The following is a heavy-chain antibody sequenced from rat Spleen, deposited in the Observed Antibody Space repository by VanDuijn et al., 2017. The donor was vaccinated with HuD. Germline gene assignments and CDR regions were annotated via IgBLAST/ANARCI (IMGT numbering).Heavy chain of an antibody. CDR3: TRDPSRFGVDWFAY. CDR2: IWGNGNT. Sequence: QVQLKESGPGLVQPSQTLSLTCTVSGFSLSNYGVLWVRQPPGKGLEWMGLIWGNGNTNYNSALKSRLSISRDTSKSQVFLKMNSLQTEDTAIYYCTRDPSRFGVDWFAYWGQGTLVTVSS. J-gene: IGHJ3*01. CDR1: GFSLSNYG. V-gene: IGHV2-13*01. D-gene: IGHD4-3*01.